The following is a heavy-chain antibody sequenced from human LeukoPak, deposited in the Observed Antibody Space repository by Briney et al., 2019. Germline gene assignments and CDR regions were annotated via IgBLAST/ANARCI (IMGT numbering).Heavy chain of an antibody. D-gene: IGHD4-17*01. CDR1: GGTFSSYA. CDR2: IIPIFGSA. V-gene: IGHV1-69*05. J-gene: IGHJ4*02. Sequence: SVKVSCKASGGTFSSYAISWVRQPPGPGLEWMGGIIPIFGSANYAQKFQGRVTITTDESTSTAYMELSSLRSEDTAVYYCARVASPYGDSDPFDYWGQGTLVTVSS. CDR3: ARVASPYGDSDPFDY.